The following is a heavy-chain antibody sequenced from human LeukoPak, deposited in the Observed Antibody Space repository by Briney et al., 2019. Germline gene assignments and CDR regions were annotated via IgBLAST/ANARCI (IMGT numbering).Heavy chain of an antibody. CDR2: VYYSGST. J-gene: IGHJ4*02. CDR3: ARRGETAAGNYFDY. Sequence: SETLSLTCTVSGGSISTSSYYWGWIRQPPGKGLEWIGNVYYSGSTYYNPSLKSRVTTSVDTSKNQFSLKVNSVTATDTAVYYCARRGETAAGNYFDYWGQGILVTVSS. D-gene: IGHD6-13*01. CDR1: GGSISTSSYY. V-gene: IGHV4-39*01.